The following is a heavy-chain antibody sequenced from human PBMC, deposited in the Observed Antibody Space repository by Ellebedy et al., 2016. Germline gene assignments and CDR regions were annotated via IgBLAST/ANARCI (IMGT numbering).Heavy chain of an antibody. Sequence: SGPTLVXPTQTLTLSCTFSGFSLTTGGMCVSWIRQPPGKALGWLALIDWEDDKYYSTSLKTRLTISKDTSKNQVVLTMTNVDPVDTATYYCARFIRYNWNFDYWGQGVLVTVSS. CDR1: GFSLTTGGMC. CDR3: ARFIRYNWNFDY. V-gene: IGHV2-70*01. J-gene: IGHJ4*01. CDR2: IDWEDDK. D-gene: IGHD1-20*01.